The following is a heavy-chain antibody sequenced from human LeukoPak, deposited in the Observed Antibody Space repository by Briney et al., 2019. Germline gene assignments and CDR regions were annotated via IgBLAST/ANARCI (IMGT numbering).Heavy chain of an antibody. Sequence: ASVKVSCKASGYTFTGYYIHWVRQAPGQGLEWMGWVNPNSGGTNYAQKFQGRVTMTRDTSISTAYMELSRLRSDDTAVYYCASDLNVVVPAAFYGMDVWGQGTTVTVSS. CDR2: VNPNSGGT. V-gene: IGHV1-2*02. CDR1: GYTFTGYY. D-gene: IGHD2-2*01. CDR3: ASDLNVVVPAAFYGMDV. J-gene: IGHJ6*02.